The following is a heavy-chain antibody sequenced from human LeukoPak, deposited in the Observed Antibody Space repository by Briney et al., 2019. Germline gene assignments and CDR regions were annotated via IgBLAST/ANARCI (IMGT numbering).Heavy chain of an antibody. D-gene: IGHD5-18*01. CDR2: ISSSSSYI. CDR3: AREGYNYGDFDY. CDR1: GFTFSSYS. J-gene: IGHJ4*02. V-gene: IGHV3-21*04. Sequence: GGSLRLSCAASGFTFSSYSMNWVRQAPGKGLEWVSSISSSSSYIYYADSVKGRFTISRDNAKNSLYLQMNSLRAEDTAVYYCAREGYNYGDFDYWGQGTLVTVSS.